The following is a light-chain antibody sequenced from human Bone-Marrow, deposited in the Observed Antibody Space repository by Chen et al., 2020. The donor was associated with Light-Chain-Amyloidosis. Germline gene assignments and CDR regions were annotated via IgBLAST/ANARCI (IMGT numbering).Light chain of an antibody. Sequence: QSALTQPASVSGSPGQSITLSCTGTSSDVGGDNHVSWYQQHPDKAPKLMIYEVTNRPSWVPDRFSGSKSDNTASLTISGLQTEDEADYVCSSYTITNTLVFGSGTRVTVL. CDR3: SSYTITNTLV. CDR2: EVT. V-gene: IGLV2-14*01. J-gene: IGLJ1*01. CDR1: SSDVGGDNH.